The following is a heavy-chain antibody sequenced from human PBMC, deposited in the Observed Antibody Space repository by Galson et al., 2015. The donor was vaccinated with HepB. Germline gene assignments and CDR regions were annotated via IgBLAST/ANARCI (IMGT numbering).Heavy chain of an antibody. J-gene: IGHJ3*02. Sequence: SVKVSCKASGYPFTSYGITWVRQAPGQGLEWLGWISDYNADTNYAQKFQGRVTMTTDTSTSTAYMELRSLRSDDTAVYYCARDYRITIIDSRRDAFDIWGQGTVVTVSS. CDR3: ARDYRITIIDSRRDAFDI. CDR1: GYPFTSYG. V-gene: IGHV1-18*01. CDR2: ISDYNADT. D-gene: IGHD3-22*01.